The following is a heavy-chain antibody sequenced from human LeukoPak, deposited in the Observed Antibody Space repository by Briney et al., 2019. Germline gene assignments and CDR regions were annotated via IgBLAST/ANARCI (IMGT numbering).Heavy chain of an antibody. CDR3: ARPLSLGYCSGGSCYGRGAWFDR. D-gene: IGHD2-15*01. J-gene: IGHJ5*02. CDR1: GGSISSYY. CDR2: IYTSGST. Sequence: SETLSLTCTVSGGSISSYYWSWIRQPAGKGLEWIGRIYTSGSTNYNPSLKSRVTISVDKFKNQFSLKLRSVTAADTAVYYCARPLSLGYCSGGSCYGRGAWFDRWGQGTLVTVSS. V-gene: IGHV4-4*07.